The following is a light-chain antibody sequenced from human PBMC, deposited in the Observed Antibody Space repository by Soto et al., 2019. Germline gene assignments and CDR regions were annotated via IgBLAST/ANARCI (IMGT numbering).Light chain of an antibody. Sequence: EIVLTQSPGTLSLSPGERATLSCRASQSVSSSYLAWYQQKPGQAPRLLIYGASSRATGIPDRFSGSGSGTDFTLTISRLEPEDFAVYYCHQYDNWWTFGQGTKVDI. V-gene: IGKV3-20*01. CDR2: GAS. CDR3: HQYDNWWT. CDR1: QSVSSSY. J-gene: IGKJ1*01.